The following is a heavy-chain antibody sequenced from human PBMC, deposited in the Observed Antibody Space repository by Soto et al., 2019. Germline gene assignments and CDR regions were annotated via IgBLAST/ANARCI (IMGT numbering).Heavy chain of an antibody. J-gene: IGHJ6*03. Sequence: PGGSLRLSCAAPGFTFSSYGMHWVRQAPGKGLEWVAVISYDGSNKYYADSVKGRFTISRDNSKNTLYLQMNSLRAEDTAVYYCAKDGSDSLPLKYYYYYYMDVWGKGTTVTVSS. D-gene: IGHD2-21*02. CDR3: AKDGSDSLPLKYYYYYYMDV. CDR1: GFTFSSYG. CDR2: ISYDGSNK. V-gene: IGHV3-30*18.